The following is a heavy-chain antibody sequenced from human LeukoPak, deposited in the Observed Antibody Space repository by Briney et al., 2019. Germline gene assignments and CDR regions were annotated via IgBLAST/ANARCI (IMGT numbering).Heavy chain of an antibody. V-gene: IGHV3-7*04. CDR2: IKEDGSAK. D-gene: IGHD1-26*01. Sequence: GGSLRLPCAASGFTFSASWMSWVRQAPGKGQEWVANIKEDGSAKYYVDSVTGRFTISRDNAKNSLFLQMNSLRAEDTAVYYCARDAEGGTYRYWGQGTLVTVSS. CDR3: ARDAEGGTYRY. CDR1: GFTFSASW. J-gene: IGHJ4*02.